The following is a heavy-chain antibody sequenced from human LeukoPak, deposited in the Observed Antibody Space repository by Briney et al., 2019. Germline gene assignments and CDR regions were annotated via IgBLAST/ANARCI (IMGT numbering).Heavy chain of an antibody. D-gene: IGHD3-16*01. CDR2: IYSGGST. CDR1: GFTVSSNY. V-gene: IGHV3-66*01. CDR3: ARSGLGEDYFDY. Sequence: PGRSLRLSCAASGFTVSSNYMSWVRQAPGKGLEWVSVIYSGGSTYYADSVKGRFTISRDNSKNTLYLQMNSLRAEDTAVYYCARSGLGEDYFDYWGQGTLVTVSS. J-gene: IGHJ4*02.